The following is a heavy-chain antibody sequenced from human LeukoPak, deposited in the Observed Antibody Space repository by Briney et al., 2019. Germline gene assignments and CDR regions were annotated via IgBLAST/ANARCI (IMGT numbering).Heavy chain of an antibody. CDR2: IYYSGSS. CDR3: ARNRDGHNTFDF. CDR1: GGSINSGTYY. J-gene: IGHJ4*02. V-gene: IGHV4-31*03. Sequence: KPSETLSLTCTVSGGSINSGTYYWSWIRQHPGKGLEWIGYIYYSGSSYYNPSLRSRVAISVDTSKNHFSLKLSSVTAADTAVYYCARNRDGHNTFDFWGQGTLVTVSS. D-gene: IGHD5-24*01.